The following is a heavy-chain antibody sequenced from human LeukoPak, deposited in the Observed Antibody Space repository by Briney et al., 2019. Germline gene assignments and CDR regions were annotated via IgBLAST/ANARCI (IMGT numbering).Heavy chain of an antibody. J-gene: IGHJ4*02. D-gene: IGHD3-10*01. CDR1: RFTFNKYY. V-gene: IGHV3-7*01. Sequence: SGGSLRLSCVASRFTFNKYYMSWVRQAPGKGLQWVANINPDGSEKYYVDSVKGRFTISRDNDKNSLYLQMNSLRAEDTAVYYCARGGVGGSGSLGDWGQGTLVTVSS. CDR2: INPDGSEK. CDR3: ARGGVGGSGSLGD.